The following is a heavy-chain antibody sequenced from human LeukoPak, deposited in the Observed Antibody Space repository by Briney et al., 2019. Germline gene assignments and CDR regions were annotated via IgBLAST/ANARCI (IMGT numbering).Heavy chain of an antibody. J-gene: IGHJ4*02. V-gene: IGHV3-23*01. CDR2: ISGSGGST. D-gene: IGHD2-15*01. Sequence: GGSLRLSCAASGFTFSSYAMSWVRQAPGKGLEWVSAISGSGGSTYYADSVKGRFTISRDNAKNSLYLQMNSLRAEDTAVYYCARDLYCSGGSCHCFDYWGQGTLVTVSS. CDR1: GFTFSSYA. CDR3: ARDLYCSGGSCHCFDY.